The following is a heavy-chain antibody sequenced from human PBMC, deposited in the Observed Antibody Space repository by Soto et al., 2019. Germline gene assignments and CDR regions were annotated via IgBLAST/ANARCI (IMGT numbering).Heavy chain of an antibody. CDR1: GFTFSSYG. CDR2: ISYDGSNK. CDR3: AKDTEFYSGYDSNWFDP. D-gene: IGHD5-12*01. V-gene: IGHV3-30*18. Sequence: GGSLRLSCAASGFTFSSYGMHWVRQAPGKGLEWVAVISYDGSNKYYADSVKGRFTISRDNSKNTLYLQMNSLRAEDTAVYYCAKDTEFYSGYDSNWFDPWGQGTLVTVSS. J-gene: IGHJ5*02.